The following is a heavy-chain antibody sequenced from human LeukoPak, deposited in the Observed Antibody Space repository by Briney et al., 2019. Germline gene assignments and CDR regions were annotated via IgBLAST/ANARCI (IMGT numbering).Heavy chain of an antibody. Sequence: PSETLSLTCTVSGYSISSGYYWGWIRQPPGKGLEWIGSIYHSGSTYYNPSLKSRVTISVGTSKNQFSLKLSSVTAADTAVYCCARCLSSGYYCDAFDIWGQGTMVTVSS. D-gene: IGHD3-22*01. CDR3: ARCLSSGYYCDAFDI. V-gene: IGHV4-38-2*02. J-gene: IGHJ3*02. CDR1: GYSISSGYY. CDR2: IYHSGST.